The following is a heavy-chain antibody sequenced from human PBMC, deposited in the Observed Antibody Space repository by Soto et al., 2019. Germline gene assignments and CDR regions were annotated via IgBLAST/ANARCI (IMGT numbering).Heavy chain of an antibody. J-gene: IGHJ5*02. V-gene: IGHV1-8*01. Sequence: EASVKGSCKASGYTFTSYDMKWVRQATGQGLEWMGWMNPNSGNTGYAQKFQGRVTMTRNTSISTAYMELSSLRSEDTAVYYCARGSIAARFGRDWFDPWGQGTLVTVSS. D-gene: IGHD6-6*01. CDR3: ARGSIAARFGRDWFDP. CDR1: GYTFTSYD. CDR2: MNPNSGNT.